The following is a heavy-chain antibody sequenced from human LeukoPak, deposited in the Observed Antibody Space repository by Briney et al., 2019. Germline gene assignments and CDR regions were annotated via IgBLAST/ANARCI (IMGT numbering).Heavy chain of an antibody. J-gene: IGHJ4*02. CDR2: IYTSGST. CDR1: GGSISSYY. Sequence: SETLSLTCTVSGGSISSYYWSWIRQPAGKGLEWIGRIYTSGSTNYNPPLKSRITMSVDTSKNQFSLKLSSVTAADTAVYYWARGSRQYSRGGYGPFDYGGQGPLVTVSS. V-gene: IGHV4-4*07. CDR3: ARGSRQYSRGGYGPFDY. D-gene: IGHD6-19*01.